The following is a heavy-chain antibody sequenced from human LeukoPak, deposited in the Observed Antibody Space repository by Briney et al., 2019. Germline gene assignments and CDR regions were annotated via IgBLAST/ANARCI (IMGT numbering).Heavy chain of an antibody. J-gene: IGHJ5*02. CDR2: IYTSGST. CDR1: GGSISSSSYY. Sequence: SETLSLTCTVSGGSISSSSYYWGWIRQPAGKGLEWIGRIYTSGSTNYNPSLKSRVTMSIDTSKNQFSLKLSSVTAADTAVYYCARDPPDSSRWFDPWGQGTLVTVSS. CDR3: ARDPPDSSRWFDP. D-gene: IGHD6-19*01. V-gene: IGHV4-61*02.